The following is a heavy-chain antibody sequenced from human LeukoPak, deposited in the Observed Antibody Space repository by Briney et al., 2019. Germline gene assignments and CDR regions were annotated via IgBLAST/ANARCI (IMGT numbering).Heavy chain of an antibody. Sequence: GASVKVSCKASVYTFTSYGISWERQAPGQGLEWMGWSSAYNGNTNYAQKLQGRVTMTTDTSTSTAYMELRSLRSDDTAVYYCARVRNYDFWSGLSVYDYSYYYMDVWGNGTTVTVSS. V-gene: IGHV1-18*01. CDR1: VYTFTSYG. CDR2: SSAYNGNT. D-gene: IGHD3-3*01. J-gene: IGHJ6*03. CDR3: ARVRNYDFWSGLSVYDYSYYYMDV.